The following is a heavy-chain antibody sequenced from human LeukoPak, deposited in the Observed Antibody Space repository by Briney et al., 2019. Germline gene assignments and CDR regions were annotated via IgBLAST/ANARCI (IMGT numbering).Heavy chain of an antibody. Sequence: SETLSLTCTVSGGSISSGSYYWSWIRQPAGTGLEWIGRIYSSGSTNYNPSLKSRVTISVDTSKNQFSLRLNSVTAADTAVYYCAREAPYYDILTGYNVNWFDPWGQGSLVTVSS. V-gene: IGHV4-61*02. J-gene: IGHJ5*02. CDR1: GGSISSGSYY. D-gene: IGHD3-9*01. CDR3: AREAPYYDILTGYNVNWFDP. CDR2: IYSSGST.